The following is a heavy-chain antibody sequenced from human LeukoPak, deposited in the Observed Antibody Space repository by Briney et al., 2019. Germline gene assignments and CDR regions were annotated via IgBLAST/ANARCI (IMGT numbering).Heavy chain of an antibody. CDR3: AELGITMIGGV. CDR2: ISSSGSTI. J-gene: IGHJ6*04. CDR1: GFTFSSYE. D-gene: IGHD3-10*02. V-gene: IGHV3-48*03. Sequence: GGSLRLSCAASGFTFSSYEMNWVRQAPGKGLEWVSYISSSGSTIYYADSVKGRFTISRDNAKNSLYLQMSSLRAEDTAVYYCAELGITMIGGVWGKGTTVTISS.